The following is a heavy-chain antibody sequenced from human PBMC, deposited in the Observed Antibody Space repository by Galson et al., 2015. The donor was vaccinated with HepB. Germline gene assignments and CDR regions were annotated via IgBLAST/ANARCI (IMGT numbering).Heavy chain of an antibody. CDR3: ARHDYAESEFDY. D-gene: IGHD4-17*01. CDR1: GGSISSYY. CDR2: IYYTGST. Sequence: ETLSLTCTVSGGSISSYYWSWLRQSPGKGLEWIGHIYYTGSTNYNPSLKSRVTMSADTSRSRFSLKLNSVTAADTAVYYCARHDYAESEFDYWGQGTLVTVSS. J-gene: IGHJ4*02. V-gene: IGHV4-59*08.